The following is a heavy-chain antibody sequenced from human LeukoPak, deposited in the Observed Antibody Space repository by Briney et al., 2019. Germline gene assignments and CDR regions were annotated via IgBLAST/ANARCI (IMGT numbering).Heavy chain of an antibody. CDR3: ARSFVAGAGYYYGMDV. V-gene: IGHV5-51*01. Sequence: GESLKISCKGSGYAFTSYWTGWVRQMPGKGLEWMGIIFPHDSNTRYSPSFQGQVTISADKSISTAYLQWSSLRASDSAMYYCARSFVAGAGYYYGMDVWGQGTTVTVSS. J-gene: IGHJ6*02. CDR1: GYAFTSYW. CDR2: IFPHDSNT. D-gene: IGHD6-19*01.